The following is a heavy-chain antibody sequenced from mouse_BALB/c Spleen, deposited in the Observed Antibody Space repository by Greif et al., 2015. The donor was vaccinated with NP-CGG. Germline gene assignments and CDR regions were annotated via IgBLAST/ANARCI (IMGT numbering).Heavy chain of an antibody. V-gene: IGHV7-3*02. J-gene: IGHJ3*01. CDR1: GFTFTDYY. Sequence: EVKLVESGGGLVQPGGSLRLSCATSGFTFTDYYMSWVRQPPGKALEWLGFIRNKANGYTTECSASVKGRFTISRDNSQGILYLQMNTLRAEDSATYYCARDIRQLGLPSFAYWGQGTLVTVSA. D-gene: IGHD3-1*01. CDR2: IRNKANGYTT. CDR3: ARDIRQLGLPSFAY.